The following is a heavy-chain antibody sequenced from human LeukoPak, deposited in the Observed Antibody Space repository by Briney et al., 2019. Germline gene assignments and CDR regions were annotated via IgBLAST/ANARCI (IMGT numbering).Heavy chain of an antibody. CDR3: ARQSGYSYGSGYAFDY. CDR1: GFTFSSYG. V-gene: IGHV3-30*03. J-gene: IGHJ4*02. D-gene: IGHD5-18*01. Sequence: ESGGSLRLSCAASGFTFSSYGMHWVRQAPGKGLEWVAVISYDGSNKYYADSVEGRFTISRDDSKNTLYLQMNSLRAEDTAVYYCARQSGYSYGSGYAFDYWGQGTLVTVSS. CDR2: ISYDGSNK.